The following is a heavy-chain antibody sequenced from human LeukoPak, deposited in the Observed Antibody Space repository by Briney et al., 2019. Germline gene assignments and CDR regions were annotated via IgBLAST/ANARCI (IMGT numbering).Heavy chain of an antibody. D-gene: IGHD6-19*01. CDR3: ATARAGAAFRWFDP. J-gene: IGHJ5*02. V-gene: IGHV4-4*07. CDR1: GGSISSYY. Sequence: PSETLSLTCTVSGGSISSYYWSWIRQPAGKGLEWIGRIYTSGSTNYSPSLKSRVTMSVDTSKNQFSLKLSSVTAADTAVYYCATARAGAAFRWFDPWGQGTLVTVSS. CDR2: IYTSGST.